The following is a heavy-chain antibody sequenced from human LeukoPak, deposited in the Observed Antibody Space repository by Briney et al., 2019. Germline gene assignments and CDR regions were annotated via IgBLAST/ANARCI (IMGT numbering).Heavy chain of an antibody. J-gene: IGHJ4*02. CDR1: GFTFSSYS. CDR2: ISSSSSYI. V-gene: IGHV3-21*01. CDR3: AREGNYDILTGPSYYFDY. D-gene: IGHD3-9*01. Sequence: PGGSLRLSCAASGFTFSSYSMNWVRQAPGKGLEWLSSISSSSSYISYANSVKGRFTISRDNAKNSLYLQMNSLRAEDTAVYYCAREGNYDILTGPSYYFDYWGQGTLVTVSS.